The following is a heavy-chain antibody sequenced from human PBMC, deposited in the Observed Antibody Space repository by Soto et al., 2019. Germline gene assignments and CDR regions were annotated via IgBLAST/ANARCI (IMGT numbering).Heavy chain of an antibody. J-gene: IGHJ5*02. CDR2: MNPNSGNT. V-gene: IGHV1-8*01. D-gene: IGHD4-4*01. Sequence: ASVKVSCKASGYTFTSYDINWVRQATGQGLEWMGWMNPNSGNTGYAQKFQGRVTMTRNTSISTAYMELSSLRSEDTAVYYCARRYRRIVPWFDPWGQGTLVTVSS. CDR3: ARRYRRIVPWFDP. CDR1: GYTFTSYD.